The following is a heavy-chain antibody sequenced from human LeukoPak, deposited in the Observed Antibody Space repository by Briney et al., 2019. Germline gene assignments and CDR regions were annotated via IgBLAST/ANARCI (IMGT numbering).Heavy chain of an antibody. D-gene: IGHD2-2*01. V-gene: IGHV3-23*01. J-gene: IGHJ4*02. CDR3: ARVPKFVVVPAESNYFDY. Sequence: PGGSLRLSCAASGFTFSSYAMRWVRQAPGKGLEWVSAISGSGGSTYYADSVKGRFTISRDNSKNTLYLQMNSLRAEDTAVYYCARVPKFVVVPAESNYFDYWGQGTLVTVSS. CDR2: ISGSGGST. CDR1: GFTFSSYA.